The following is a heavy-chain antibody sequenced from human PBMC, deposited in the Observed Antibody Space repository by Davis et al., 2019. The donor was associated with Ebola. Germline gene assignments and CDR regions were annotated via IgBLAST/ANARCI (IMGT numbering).Heavy chain of an antibody. D-gene: IGHD6-19*01. Sequence: MPGGSLRLSCNVSGASVRSGTYYWSWIRQRPGKGLEWIGYIYYSGSTNYNPSLKSRVTISLDMSKNQFSLELSSVTAADTAVYYCAREDSSGWYVTDSWGQGILVTVSS. V-gene: IGHV4-61*01. CDR1: GASVRSGTYY. J-gene: IGHJ4*02. CDR3: AREDSSGWYVTDS. CDR2: IYYSGST.